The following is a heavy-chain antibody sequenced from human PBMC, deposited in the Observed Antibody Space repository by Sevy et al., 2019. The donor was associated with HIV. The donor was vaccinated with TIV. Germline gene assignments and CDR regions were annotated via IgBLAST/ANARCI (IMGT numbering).Heavy chain of an antibody. CDR2: LCFGCGEI. D-gene: IGHD2-8*01. Sequence: GGSLRLSCAASGFTFSKYSMSLVRQPPGKGLEWVSALCFGCGEINYADAVKGRLTISKDNSKRSVYLQRNNLRPEDTAVYYCAREGCTKPHDYWGQGTLVTVSS. CDR1: GFTFSKYS. J-gene: IGHJ4*02. V-gene: IGHV3-23*01. CDR3: AREGCTKPHDY.